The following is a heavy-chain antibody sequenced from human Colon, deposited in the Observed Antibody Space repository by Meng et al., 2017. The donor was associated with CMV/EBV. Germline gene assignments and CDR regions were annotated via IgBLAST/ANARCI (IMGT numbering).Heavy chain of an antibody. J-gene: IGHJ6*02. CDR2: IRQDGSEK. CDR3: AREVVPPRRMDV. Sequence: ETLSLTCAASGFTFSNYWMSWVRQAPGKGLEWVANIRQDGSEKFYVDSVKGRFTISRDNAKNSLHLHISSLSAEDTAVYYCAREVVPPRRMDVWGQGTTVTVSS. D-gene: IGHD2-2*01. V-gene: IGHV3-7*01. CDR1: GFTFSNYW.